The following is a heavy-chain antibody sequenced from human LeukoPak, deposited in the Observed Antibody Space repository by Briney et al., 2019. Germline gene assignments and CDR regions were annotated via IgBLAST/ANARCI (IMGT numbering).Heavy chain of an antibody. CDR1: GFTFSTYF. CDR2: INGDGKST. D-gene: IGHD6-19*01. V-gene: IGHV3-74*01. Sequence: GGSLRLSCAASGFTFSTYFMHWVRQAPGKGLVWVSRINGDGKSTTYADSVMGRFTISRDNAKNTLYLQMNSLRAEDTALYYCANTYSSGWYSYWGQGILVTVSS. J-gene: IGHJ4*02. CDR3: ANTYSSGWYSY.